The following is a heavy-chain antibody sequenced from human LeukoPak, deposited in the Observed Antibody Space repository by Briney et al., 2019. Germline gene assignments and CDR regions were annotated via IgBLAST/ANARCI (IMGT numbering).Heavy chain of an antibody. CDR1: GFTFSSYA. J-gene: IGHJ5*02. CDR2: ISYDGSNK. D-gene: IGHD2-21*02. CDR3: ARKLLSQSGWFDP. Sequence: PGRSLRLSCAASGFTFSSYAMHWVRQAPGNGLEWVAVISYDGSNKYYADSVKGRFTISRDNSKNTLYLQMNSLRAEDTAVYYCARKLLSQSGWFDPWGQGTLVTVSS. V-gene: IGHV3-30-3*01.